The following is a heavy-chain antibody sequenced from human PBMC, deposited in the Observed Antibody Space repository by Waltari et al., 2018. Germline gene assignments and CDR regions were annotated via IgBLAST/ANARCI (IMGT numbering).Heavy chain of an antibody. CDR1: GFTFSDYY. J-gene: IGHJ4*02. CDR3: AREYGLRGTTLTTGY. D-gene: IGHD4-4*01. Sequence: VQLVESGGALVKPGGSLRLSCTASGFTFSDYYMSWVRQAPGKGLEWISYISNTGNTIYSAESVRGRFFISRDNAQNSLFLQMNSLSAEDTAVYYCAREYGLRGTTLTTGYWGQGTLVTVSS. CDR2: ISNTGNTI. V-gene: IGHV3-11*01.